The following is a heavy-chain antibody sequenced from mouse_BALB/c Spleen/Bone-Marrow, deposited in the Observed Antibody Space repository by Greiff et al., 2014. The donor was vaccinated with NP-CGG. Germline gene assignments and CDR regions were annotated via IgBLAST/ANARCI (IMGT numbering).Heavy chain of an antibody. V-gene: IGHV1-9*01. CDR1: GYTFSSYW. Sequence: LQESGAELMKPGASVKISCKATGYTFSSYWIEWVKQRPGHGLEWIGEILPGSGSTNYNEKFKGKATFTADTSSNTAYMQLSSLTSEDSAVYYCARFYYYGSSYYFDYWGQGTTLTVSS. J-gene: IGHJ2*01. CDR3: ARFYYYGSSYYFDY. D-gene: IGHD1-1*01. CDR2: ILPGSGST.